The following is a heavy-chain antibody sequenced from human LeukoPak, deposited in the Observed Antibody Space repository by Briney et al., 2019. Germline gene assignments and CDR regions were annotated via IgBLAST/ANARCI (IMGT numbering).Heavy chain of an antibody. CDR1: GFTFDDYG. CDR3: AKEEVLVAATDTFDY. Sequence: GGSLRLSCAASGFTFDDYGMSWVRQAPGRGLERVSAISGSGGSTYYADSVKGRFTISRDKSKNTLYLQMNSLRAEDTAVYYCAKEEVLVAATDTFDYWGQGTLVTVSS. V-gene: IGHV3-23*01. J-gene: IGHJ4*02. CDR2: ISGSGGST. D-gene: IGHD2-15*01.